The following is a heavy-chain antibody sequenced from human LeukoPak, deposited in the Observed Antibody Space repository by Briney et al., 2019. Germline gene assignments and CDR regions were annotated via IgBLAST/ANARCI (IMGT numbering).Heavy chain of an antibody. CDR3: AKDKYCSSTSCGTFDY. D-gene: IGHD2-2*01. CDR2: ISGSGGST. CDR1: GFTFSSYW. Sequence: QPGGSLRLSCAASGFTFSSYWMTWVRQAPGKGLEWVSAISGSGGSTYYADSVKGRFTISRDNSKNTLYLQMNSLRAEDTAVYYCAKDKYCSSTSCGTFDYWGQGTLVTVSS. V-gene: IGHV3-23*01. J-gene: IGHJ4*02.